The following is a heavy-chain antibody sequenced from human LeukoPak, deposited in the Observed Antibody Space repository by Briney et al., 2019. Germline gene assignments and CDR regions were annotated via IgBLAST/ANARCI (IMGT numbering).Heavy chain of an antibody. D-gene: IGHD5-12*01. Sequence: SGGSLRLSGAASGFTFSSYGMNWVRQAPGKGLEWVSYISSRSASIYYADSVKGRFTISKDNAENSLYLQMNSLRDEDTAVYYCARAMRSGYDYWGQGTLVTVSS. CDR1: GFTFSSYG. CDR3: ARAMRSGYDY. V-gene: IGHV3-48*02. CDR2: ISSRSASI. J-gene: IGHJ4*02.